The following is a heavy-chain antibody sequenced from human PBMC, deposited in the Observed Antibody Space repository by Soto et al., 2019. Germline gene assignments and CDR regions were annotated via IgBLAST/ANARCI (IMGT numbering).Heavy chain of an antibody. CDR3: ARVKSGRFLECTYYYGMDV. J-gene: IGHJ6*02. V-gene: IGHV1-69*06. CDR1: GGTFSSYA. CDR2: IIPIFGTA. Sequence: QVQLVQSGAEVKKPGYSVKVSCKASGGTFSSYAISWVRQAPGQGLEWMGGIIPIFGTANYAQKFQGRVTITADKSTRTAYMELSSLRSENTAVYYCARVKSGRFLECTYYYGMDVWGQGTTVTVSS. D-gene: IGHD3-3*01.